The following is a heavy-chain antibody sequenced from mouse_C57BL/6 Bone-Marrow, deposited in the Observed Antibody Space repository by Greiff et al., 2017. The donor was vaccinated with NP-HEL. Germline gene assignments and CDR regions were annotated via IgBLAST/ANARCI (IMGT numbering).Heavy chain of an antibody. Sequence: EVQGVESGGGLVQPKGSLKLSCAASGFTFNTYAMHWVRQAPGKGLEWVARISSKSSNYATYYADSVKDRFTISRDDSQSMLYLQMNNLKTEDTAMYYCVRGGGLLFAYWGQGTLVTVSA. D-gene: IGHD1-1*01. CDR1: GFTFNTYA. CDR2: ISSKSSNYAT. V-gene: IGHV10-3*01. J-gene: IGHJ3*01. CDR3: VRGGGLLFAY.